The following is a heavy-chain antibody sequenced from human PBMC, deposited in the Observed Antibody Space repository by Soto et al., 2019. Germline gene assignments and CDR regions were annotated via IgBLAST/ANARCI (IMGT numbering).Heavy chain of an antibody. V-gene: IGHV3-23*01. D-gene: IGHD6-25*01. CDR1: GLTFSNLA. J-gene: IGHJ4*02. Sequence: GGSLRLSCVASGLTFSNLAMGWVRQAPGKGLEWVSTISGSGGSAYYADSVRGRFTISRDNSKNTLDLQMHSLRVEDTAVYYCEKGEAAAVDCWGQGTLVTVSS. CDR2: ISGSGGSA. CDR3: EKGEAAAVDC.